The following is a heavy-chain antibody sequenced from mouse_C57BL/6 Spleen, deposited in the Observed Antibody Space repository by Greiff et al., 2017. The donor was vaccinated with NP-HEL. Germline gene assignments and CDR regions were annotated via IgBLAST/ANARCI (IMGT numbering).Heavy chain of an antibody. Sequence: EVMLVESGGDLVKPGGSLKLSCAASGFTFSSYGMSWVRQTPDKRLEWAATISSGGSYTYYPDSVKGRFTISRDNAKNTLYLQMSSLKSEDTAMYYCARHAITTVVATRWYFDVWGTGTTVTVSS. CDR3: ARHAITTVVATRWYFDV. CDR2: ISSGGSYT. D-gene: IGHD1-1*01. J-gene: IGHJ1*03. CDR1: GFTFSSYG. V-gene: IGHV5-6*02.